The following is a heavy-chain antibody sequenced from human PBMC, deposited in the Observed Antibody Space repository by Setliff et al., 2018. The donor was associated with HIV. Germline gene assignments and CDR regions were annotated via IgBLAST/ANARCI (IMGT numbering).Heavy chain of an antibody. D-gene: IGHD6-13*01. CDR1: GGTFSSYA. Sequence: SVKVSCKASGGTFSSYAISWVRQAPGQGLEWMGGIIPILGIANYAQKFQGRVTITTGESTSTAYMELSSLRSEDTAVYYCARDGGYSSSWGDYYYYYMDVWGKGTTVTVSS. CDR2: IIPILGIA. J-gene: IGHJ6*03. V-gene: IGHV1-69*10. CDR3: ARDGGYSSSWGDYYYYYMDV.